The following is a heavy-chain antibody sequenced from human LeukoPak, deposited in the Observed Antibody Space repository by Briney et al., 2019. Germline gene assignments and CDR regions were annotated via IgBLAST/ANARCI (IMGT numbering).Heavy chain of an antibody. J-gene: IGHJ4*02. V-gene: IGHV3-30*18. CDR2: ISYGGSNK. CDR1: GFTFSSYG. D-gene: IGHD1-1*01. CDR3: AKNWNYPDY. Sequence: GGSLRLSCAASGFTFSSYGMHWVRQAPGKGLEWVAVISYGGSNKYYADSVKGRFTISRDNSKNTPYLQMNSLRAEDTAVYYCAKNWNYPDYWGQGTLVTVSS.